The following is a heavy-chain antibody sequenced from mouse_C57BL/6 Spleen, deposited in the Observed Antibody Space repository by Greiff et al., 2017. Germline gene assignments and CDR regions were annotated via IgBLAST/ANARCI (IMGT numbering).Heavy chain of an antibody. J-gene: IGHJ2*01. Sequence: QVQLQQSGAELVKPGASVKLSCKASGYTFTSYWMHWVKQRPGQGLEWIGMIHPNSGSTNYNEKFKSKATLTVDKSSSTAYMQLSSLTSEDSAVYYCAPLYYGKGYFDYWGQGTTLTVSS. CDR2: IHPNSGST. V-gene: IGHV1-64*01. CDR1: GYTFTSYW. D-gene: IGHD2-1*01. CDR3: APLYYGKGYFDY.